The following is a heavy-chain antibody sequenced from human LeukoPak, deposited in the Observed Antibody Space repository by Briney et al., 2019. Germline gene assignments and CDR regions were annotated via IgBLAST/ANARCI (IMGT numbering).Heavy chain of an antibody. V-gene: IGHV3-23*01. CDR3: AKGPLRPSDY. CDR1: GFTFSSYA. J-gene: IGHJ4*02. Sequence: PGGSLRLSCAASGFTFSSYAMSWVRQAPGKGLEWVSAISGSGGSTYYADSVKGQFTISRDNSKNTPYLQMNSLRAEDTAVYYCAKGPLRPSDYWGQGTLVTVSS. CDR2: ISGSGGST.